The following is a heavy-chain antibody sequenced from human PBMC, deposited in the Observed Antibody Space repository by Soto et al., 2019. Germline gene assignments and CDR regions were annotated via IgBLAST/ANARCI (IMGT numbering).Heavy chain of an antibody. V-gene: IGHV1-69*12. D-gene: IGHD4-17*01. Sequence: QVQLVQSGADVKKPGSSVKVSCKASGGTFSSYAISWVRQAPGQGLEWMAGIIPLFGTADYAQKFQGRVTITADESTSTAYMELSSLRSEDTAVYYCESNYGDYRYYYGMDVWGQGTKVTVSS. CDR1: GGTFSSYA. CDR3: ESNYGDYRYYYGMDV. J-gene: IGHJ6*02. CDR2: IIPLFGTA.